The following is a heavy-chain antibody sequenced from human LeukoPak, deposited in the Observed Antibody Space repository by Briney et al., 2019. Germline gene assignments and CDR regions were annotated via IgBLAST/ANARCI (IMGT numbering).Heavy chain of an antibody. CDR3: AKGYSGSYFDY. CDR2: ISGSGGST. Sequence: GGSLRLSCAASGFTFSNYAMSWVRQAPGKGLEWVSTISGSGGSTSYADSVKGRFTISRDNSKNTLYLQMNSLRAEDTAVYYCAKGYSGSYFDYWGQGTLVTVSS. CDR1: GFTFSNYA. J-gene: IGHJ4*02. D-gene: IGHD1-26*01. V-gene: IGHV3-23*01.